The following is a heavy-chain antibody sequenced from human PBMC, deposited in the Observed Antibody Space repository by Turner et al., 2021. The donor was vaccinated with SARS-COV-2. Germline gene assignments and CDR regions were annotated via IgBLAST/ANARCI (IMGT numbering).Heavy chain of an antibody. CDR1: GFTFSRYW. CDR3: ARSPGYYFDY. CDR2: IKQDGSEK. Sequence: EVQLVESGGGLVQPGGSLRLPWAASGFTFSRYWMSWVRQAPGKGLDWVANIKQDGSEKHFVDSVKGRFTISRDNAKNSLSLQMNSLRAEDTAVYYCARSPGYYFDYWGQGTLVTVSS. J-gene: IGHJ4*02. V-gene: IGHV3-7*01. D-gene: IGHD2-2*01.